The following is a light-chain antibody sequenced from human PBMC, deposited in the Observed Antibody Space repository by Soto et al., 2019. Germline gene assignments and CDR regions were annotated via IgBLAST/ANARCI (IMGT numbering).Light chain of an antibody. CDR3: QQRSEWPIT. J-gene: IGKJ5*01. Sequence: IVLTQSPGTLSLSPWERATLSCRASQSVSGRFLTWYQQKGGQAPRLLIYGASTRATGIPDRFSGSGSGTDFTLTISSLEPEDFAVYYCQQRSEWPITFGQGTRLEIK. V-gene: IGKV3D-20*02. CDR1: QSVSGRF. CDR2: GAS.